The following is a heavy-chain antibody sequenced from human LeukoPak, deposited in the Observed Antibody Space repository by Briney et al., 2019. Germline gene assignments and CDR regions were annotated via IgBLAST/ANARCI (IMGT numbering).Heavy chain of an antibody. Sequence: PGGSLRLSCAASGFTFGSYAMHWVRQAPGKGLEWVAIISYDGSNEYYADSVKGRFTISRDNSKNTLYLHMNSLETEDTAMYYCTTCGYDRCGAFDIWGQGTVVTVSS. V-gene: IGHV3-30-3*01. CDR3: TTCGYDRCGAFDI. D-gene: IGHD5-12*01. J-gene: IGHJ3*02. CDR1: GFTFGSYA. CDR2: ISYDGSNE.